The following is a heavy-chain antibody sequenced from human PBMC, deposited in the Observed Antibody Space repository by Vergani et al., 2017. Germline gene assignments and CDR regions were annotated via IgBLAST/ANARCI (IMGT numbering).Heavy chain of an antibody. CDR2: ISSSSSYI. CDR1: GFTFSSYS. V-gene: IGHV3-21*01. CDR3: ARDWRAIVVAAEGDY. Sequence: EVQLVESGGGLVKPGGSLRLSCAASGFTFSSYSMNWVRQAPGKGLEWVSSISSSSSYIYYADSVKGRFTISRDNAKNSLYLQMNSLRAEDTAVYYCARDWRAIVVAAEGDYWGQGTLVTVSS. D-gene: IGHD2-15*01. J-gene: IGHJ4*02.